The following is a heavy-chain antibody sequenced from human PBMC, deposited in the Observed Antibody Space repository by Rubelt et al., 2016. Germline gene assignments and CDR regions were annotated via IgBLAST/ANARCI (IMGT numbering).Heavy chain of an antibody. J-gene: IGHJ5*02. CDR1: GYTFTSYA. CDR2: INAGNGNT. CDR3: ARVVWGSGWSNNWFDP. Sequence: QVQLVQSGAEVKKPGASVKVSCKASGYTFTSYAMHWVRQAPGQRLEWMGWINAGNGNTKYSQKFPGRFTMTRVTSACTAYMELSSLISEGTAVDYCARVVWGSGWSNNWFDPWGQGTLVTVSS. V-gene: IGHV1-3*01. D-gene: IGHD6-19*01.